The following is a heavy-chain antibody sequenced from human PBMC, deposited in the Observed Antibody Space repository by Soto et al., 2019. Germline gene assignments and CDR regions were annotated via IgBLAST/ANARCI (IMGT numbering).Heavy chain of an antibody. Sequence: GDSLKISCKGSGYSFTSYWISWVRQMPGKGLEWMGRIERSDSYTNYSPSFQGHVTISADKSISTAYLQWSSLKASDTALYYCARHGSNSGARGYYYGMDVWGQGTTVTVSS. CDR2: IERSDSYT. CDR3: ARHGSNSGARGYYYGMDV. CDR1: GYSFTSYW. J-gene: IGHJ6*02. D-gene: IGHD6-19*01. V-gene: IGHV5-10-1*01.